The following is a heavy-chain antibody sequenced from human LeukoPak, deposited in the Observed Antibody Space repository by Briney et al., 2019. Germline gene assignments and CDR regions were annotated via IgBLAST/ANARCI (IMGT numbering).Heavy chain of an antibody. J-gene: IGHJ4*02. CDR3: ARIDLAYGSGTYYSSYFEY. CDR1: GYTFTGSG. CDR2: ISAYNGNT. Sequence: GASVKVSCKASGYTFTGSGISWVRQAPGQGLEWMGWISAYNGNTNYAQKFQGRVTMTTETSTRTAYMELRSLRSDDAAVYYCARIDLAYGSGTYYSSYFEYWGQGTLVTVSS. V-gene: IGHV1-18*01. D-gene: IGHD3-10*01.